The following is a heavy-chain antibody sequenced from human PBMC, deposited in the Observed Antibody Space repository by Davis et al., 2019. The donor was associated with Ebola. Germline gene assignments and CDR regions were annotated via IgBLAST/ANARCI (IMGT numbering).Heavy chain of an antibody. CDR3: ARDAGGDGSYLGGY. D-gene: IGHD1-26*01. CDR1: GYTFTSYD. V-gene: IGHV1-69*06. CDR2: IIPIFGTA. J-gene: IGHJ4*02. Sequence: AASVKVSCKASGYTFTSYDINWVRQATGQGLEWMGGIIPIFGTANYAQKFQGRVTITADKSTSTAYMELSSLRSEDTAVYYCARDAGGDGSYLGGYWGQGTLVTVSS.